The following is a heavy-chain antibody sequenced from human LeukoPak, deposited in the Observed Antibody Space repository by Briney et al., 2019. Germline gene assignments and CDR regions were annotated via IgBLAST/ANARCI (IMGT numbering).Heavy chain of an antibody. Sequence: SETLSLTCTVSGGSISSYYWSWIRQPPGKGLEWIGYIYYSGSTNYNPSLKSRVTISVDTSKNQFSLKLSSVTAADTAVYYCARGLIRRGLANYFDYWGQGTLVTVSS. CDR2: IYYSGST. V-gene: IGHV4-59*01. D-gene: IGHD3-16*01. CDR3: ARGLIRRGLANYFDY. J-gene: IGHJ4*02. CDR1: GGSISSYY.